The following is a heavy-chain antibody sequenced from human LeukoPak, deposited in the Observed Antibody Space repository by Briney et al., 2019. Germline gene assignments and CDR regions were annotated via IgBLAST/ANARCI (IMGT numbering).Heavy chain of an antibody. CDR3: AKDLYYGSGSKFDD. CDR2: ISGSGTST. J-gene: IGHJ4*02. Sequence: GGSLRLSCAASGFTFSSYAMNWARQAPGKGLEWVSFISGSGTSTYYADSVKGRFTISRDNSKNTLSLQMNSLRVEDTAVYYCAKDLYYGSGSKFDDWGQGTLVTVSS. CDR1: GFTFSSYA. D-gene: IGHD3-10*01. V-gene: IGHV3-23*01.